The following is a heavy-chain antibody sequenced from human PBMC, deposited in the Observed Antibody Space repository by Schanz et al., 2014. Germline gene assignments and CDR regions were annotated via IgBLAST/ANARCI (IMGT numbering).Heavy chain of an antibody. CDR3: AKRFHCSGSHPFDY. V-gene: IGHV3-21*04. CDR2: ISSSSGYI. Sequence: EVQLVESGGGLVQPGGSLRLSCAASGFTFSSYSMNWVRQAPGKGLEWVSSISSSSGYIYYADSVKGRFTISRDNAKNTVYLQMNSLRDDDTAVYYCAKRFHCSGSHPFDYWGQGTLVTVSS. CDR1: GFTFSSYS. D-gene: IGHD3-10*02. J-gene: IGHJ4*02.